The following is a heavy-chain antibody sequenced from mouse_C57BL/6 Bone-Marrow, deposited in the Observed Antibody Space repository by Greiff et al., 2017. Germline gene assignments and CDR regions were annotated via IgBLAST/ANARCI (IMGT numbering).Heavy chain of an antibody. Sequence: QVQLQQPGAELVRPGSSVKLSCKASGYTFTSYWMHWVKQRPIQGLEWIGNIDPSDSETHYNQKFKDKATLTVDKSSSTAYMQISSLTSEDSAVYNCAREGNTTVVAVDYWGQGTTLTVSS. CDR3: AREGNTTVVAVDY. D-gene: IGHD1-1*01. J-gene: IGHJ2*01. V-gene: IGHV1-52*01. CDR1: GYTFTSYW. CDR2: IDPSDSET.